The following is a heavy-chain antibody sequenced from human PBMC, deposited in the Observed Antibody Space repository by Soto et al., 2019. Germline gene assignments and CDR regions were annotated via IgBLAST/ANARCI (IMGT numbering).Heavy chain of an antibody. D-gene: IGHD3-22*01. J-gene: IGHJ6*02. V-gene: IGHV1-69*02. Sequence: SVKVSCKASGGTFSSYTISWVRQAPGQGLEWMGRIIPILGIANYAQKFQGRVTITADKSTSTAYMELSSLRSEDTAVYYCARGHSSGYYPVPLYYYYGMDVWGQGTTVTVSS. CDR3: ARGHSSGYYPVPLYYYYGMDV. CDR2: IIPILGIA. CDR1: GGTFSSYT.